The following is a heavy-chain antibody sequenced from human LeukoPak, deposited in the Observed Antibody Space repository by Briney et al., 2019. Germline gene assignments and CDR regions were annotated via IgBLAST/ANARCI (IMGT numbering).Heavy chain of an antibody. J-gene: IGHJ6*02. CDR1: GFTYSSYW. D-gene: IGHD1-26*01. CDR2: IKQDGSEK. V-gene: IGHV3-7*01. Sequence: GGSLRLSCSASGFTYSSYWMSWVRQAPGKGLEWVANIKQDGSEKNYVDSVKGRFTISRDNAKNSLYLQMNSLRAEDTAVYYCAKDRRIVGATKYYYYYGMDVWGQGTTVTVSS. CDR3: AKDRRIVGATKYYYYYGMDV.